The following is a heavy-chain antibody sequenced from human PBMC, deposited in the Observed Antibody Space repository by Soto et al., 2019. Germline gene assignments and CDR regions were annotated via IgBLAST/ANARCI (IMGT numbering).Heavy chain of an antibody. CDR2: IYPGDSDA. CDR3: ARPNTPYYGVDV. Sequence: PGESLKISCKGSGYSFTTYWIAWVRQKPGKGLEWMGIIYPGDSDARYSPSFRGQVTFSVDKSISTAYRQWSSLKAADTARYYCARPNTPYYGVDVWGQGTTVTVSS. V-gene: IGHV5-51*01. J-gene: IGHJ6*02. CDR1: GYSFTTYW.